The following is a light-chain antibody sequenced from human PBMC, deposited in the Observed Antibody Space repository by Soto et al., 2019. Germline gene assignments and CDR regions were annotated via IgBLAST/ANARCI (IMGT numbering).Light chain of an antibody. V-gene: IGKV1-5*01. J-gene: IGKJ1*01. CDR3: QQYGSYST. CDR2: DAS. CDR1: QSISRW. Sequence: DIQMTQSPSTLSASVGDRVTITCRARQSISRWLAWYQQKPGKAPNLLIYDASTLESGVPSRFSGSGSGTEFTLTISGLQPDDFATYYCQQYGSYSTFGQGTRVEIK.